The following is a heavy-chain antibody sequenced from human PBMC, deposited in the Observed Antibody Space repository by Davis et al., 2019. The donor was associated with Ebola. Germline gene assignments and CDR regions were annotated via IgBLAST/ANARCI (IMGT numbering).Heavy chain of an antibody. V-gene: IGHV1-69*04. Sequence: SVKVSCKASGAPFSTYDINWVRQAPGQGLEWMGRIIPMVGTATYAQKFQGRVTITADKSTSTAYMEMSSLRSEDTAVYYCARDLGRYDDHWGQGTLVTVSS. D-gene: IGHD1-26*01. CDR3: ARDLGRYDDH. CDR2: IIPMVGTA. J-gene: IGHJ4*02. CDR1: GAPFSTYD.